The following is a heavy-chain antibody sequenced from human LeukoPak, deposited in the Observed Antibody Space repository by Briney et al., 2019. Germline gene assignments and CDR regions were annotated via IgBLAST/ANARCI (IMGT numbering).Heavy chain of an antibody. V-gene: IGHV4-4*07. J-gene: IGHJ3*02. D-gene: IGHD3-9*01. CDR1: GGSISSYY. Sequence: PSETLSLTCTVSGGSISSYYWSWIRQPAGKGLEWIGRIYTSWSTNYNPSLKSRVTMSVDTSKNQFSLKLSSVTAADTAVYYCAREGAYDILTGRGAFDIWGQGTMVTVSS. CDR3: AREGAYDILTGRGAFDI. CDR2: IYTSWST.